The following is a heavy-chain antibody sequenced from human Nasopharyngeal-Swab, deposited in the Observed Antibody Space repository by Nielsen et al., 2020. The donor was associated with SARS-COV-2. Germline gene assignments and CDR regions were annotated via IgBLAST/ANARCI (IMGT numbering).Heavy chain of an antibody. CDR1: GGSISSGGYS. J-gene: IGHJ6*02. Sequence: SETLSLTCAVSGGSISSGGYSWIWIRQPPGKGLEWIGYIYHSGSTYYNPSLKSRVTISVDRSKNQFSLKLSSVTAADTAVYYCARLVGATDYYYYGMDVWGQGTTVTVSS. CDR3: ARLVGATDYYYYGMDV. CDR2: IYHSGST. V-gene: IGHV4-30-2*01. D-gene: IGHD1-26*01.